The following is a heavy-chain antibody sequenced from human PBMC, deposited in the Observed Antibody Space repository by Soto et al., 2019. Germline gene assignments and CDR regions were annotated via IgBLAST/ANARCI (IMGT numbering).Heavy chain of an antibody. D-gene: IGHD3-22*01. CDR1: GDSIGTGGYY. CDR2: IHYSGNT. CDR3: ATNHDDISGRTPLLFDS. J-gene: IGHJ4*02. Sequence: QVQLQESGPGLVKPSQTLSLTCTVSGDSIGTGGYYWDWIRQHPGKGPEWIGYIHYSGNTYYNPSRMSRLTISLDTSKNQFSLHLSSVTAADTAVYYCATNHDDISGRTPLLFDSWGQGTLVTVSS. V-gene: IGHV4-31*03.